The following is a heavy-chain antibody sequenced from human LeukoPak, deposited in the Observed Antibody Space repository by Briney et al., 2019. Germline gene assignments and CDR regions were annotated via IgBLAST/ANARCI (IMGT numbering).Heavy chain of an antibody. Sequence: PSETLSLTCTVSGGSISSYYWSWIRQPPGKGLEWIGYIYYSGSTNYNPSLKSRVTISVDTSKNQFSLKLSSVTAADTAVYYCARVDTARETDYWGQGTLVTVSS. CDR1: GGSISSYY. J-gene: IGHJ4*02. CDR2: IYYSGST. D-gene: IGHD5-18*01. V-gene: IGHV4-59*01. CDR3: ARVDTARETDY.